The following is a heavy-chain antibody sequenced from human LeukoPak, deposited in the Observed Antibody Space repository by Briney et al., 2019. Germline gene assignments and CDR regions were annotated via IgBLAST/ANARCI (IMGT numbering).Heavy chain of an antibody. CDR3: ARDLGYSSGWYDY. CDR1: GGSLSRYY. V-gene: IGHV4-59*01. J-gene: IGHJ4*02. D-gene: IGHD6-19*01. Sequence: SEALSLTRTVSGGSLSRYYWSWIRQPPGKGLAGIGYISDSGSTNHNPSLKSRVTMSIDTSKNQFSLRLSSVTAADTAVYYWARDLGYSSGWYDYWGQGTLVTVSS. CDR2: ISDSGST.